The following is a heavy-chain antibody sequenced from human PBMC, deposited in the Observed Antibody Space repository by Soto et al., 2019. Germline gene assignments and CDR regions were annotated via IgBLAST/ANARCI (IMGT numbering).Heavy chain of an antibody. Sequence: AVSLRLSCATSGLTFSNYAMSWVRQAPGGGLEWVSSMSGSSSTTYYADSVRGRFTISRDRSKNTLYLQMSSLRAEDTALYYCAKNQERELPRVIDFWGQGTLVTVSS. D-gene: IGHD1-7*01. J-gene: IGHJ4*02. V-gene: IGHV3-23*01. CDR2: MSGSSSTT. CDR3: AKNQERELPRVIDF. CDR1: GLTFSNYA.